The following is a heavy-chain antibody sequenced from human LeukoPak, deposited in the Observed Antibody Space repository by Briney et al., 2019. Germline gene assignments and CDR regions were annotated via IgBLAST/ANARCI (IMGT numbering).Heavy chain of an antibody. CDR1: GFTFSSYG. V-gene: IGHV3-30*18. J-gene: IGHJ5*02. CDR2: ISYDGSNK. CDR3: AKDRFEWELSWFDP. D-gene: IGHD1-26*01. Sequence: GGSLRLSCAASGFTFSSYGMHWVRQAPGKGLEWVAVISYDGSNKYYADSVKGRFTTSRDNSKNTLYLQMNSLRAEDTAVYYCAKDRFEWELSWFDPWGQGTLVTVSS.